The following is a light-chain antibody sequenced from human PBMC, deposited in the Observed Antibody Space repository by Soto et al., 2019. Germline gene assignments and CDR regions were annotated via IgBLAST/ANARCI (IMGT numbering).Light chain of an antibody. CDR1: QGISGW. J-gene: IGKJ1*01. V-gene: IGKV1-39*01. CDR2: AAS. Sequence: DIQMTQSPATLSASVGDRVTITCRASQGISGWLAWYQQKAGKAPRLLIYAASSLQSGVPSRFSGSGSGTDFTLTISSLQPEDFATYSCQQSYNSPQTFGRGTKGDIK. CDR3: QQSYNSPQT.